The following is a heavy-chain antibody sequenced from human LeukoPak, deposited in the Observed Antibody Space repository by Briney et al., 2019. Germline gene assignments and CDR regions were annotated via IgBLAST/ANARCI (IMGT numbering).Heavy chain of an antibody. CDR2: IIPIFGTA. J-gene: IGHJ3*02. D-gene: IGHD1-26*01. CDR3: VVWWDLQDAFDI. Sequence: GASVKVSCKASGGTFSSYAISWVRQAPGQGLEWMGGIIPIFGTANYAQKFQGRVTITRDTSASTAYMELSSLRSEDTAVYYCVVWWDLQDAFDIWGQGTMVTVSS. V-gene: IGHV1-69*05. CDR1: GGTFSSYA.